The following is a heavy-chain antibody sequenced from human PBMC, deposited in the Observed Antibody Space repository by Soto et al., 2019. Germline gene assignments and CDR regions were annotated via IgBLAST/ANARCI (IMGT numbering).Heavy chain of an antibody. CDR2: IYYSGST. CDR3: ARAPLSTFYFDSNGYSVPNNLDH. V-gene: IGHV4-30-4*01. D-gene: IGHD3-22*01. CDR1: GDSISSGDYF. J-gene: IGHJ4*02. Sequence: QVQLQESGPGLVKPSQTLSLTCTVSGDSISSGDYFWNWIRQPPGKGLEWIGYIYYSGSTYYNPSLRSRITISVDTSKNQISLKVSSVTAADTAVYYCARAPLSTFYFDSNGYSVPNNLDHWGQGTLVTVSS.